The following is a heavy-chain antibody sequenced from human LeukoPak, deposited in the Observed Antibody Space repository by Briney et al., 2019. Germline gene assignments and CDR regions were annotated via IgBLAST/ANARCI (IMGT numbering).Heavy chain of an antibody. D-gene: IGHD2-15*01. CDR1: GYTFTGYY. CDR2: INPNSGGT. J-gene: IGHJ4*02. Sequence: ASVKVSCKASGYTFTGYYMHWLRQAPGQGLDWMGWINPNSGGTNYAQKFQGRVTMTRDTSISTAYMELSRLRSDDTAVYYCARDKGYCSGGSCYRDYWGQGTLVTVSS. V-gene: IGHV1-2*02. CDR3: ARDKGYCSGGSCYRDY.